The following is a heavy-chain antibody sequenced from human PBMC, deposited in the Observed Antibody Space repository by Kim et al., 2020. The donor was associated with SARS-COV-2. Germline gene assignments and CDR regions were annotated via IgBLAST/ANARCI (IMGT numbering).Heavy chain of an antibody. CDR1: GFTFSSYW. V-gene: IGHV3-74*01. CDR2: INSDGSST. J-gene: IGHJ3*02. Sequence: GGSLRLSCAASGFTFSSYWMHWVRQAPGKGLVWVSRINSDGSSTSYADSVKGRFTISRDNAKNTLYLQMNSLRAEDTAVYYCAREFYDSSGYDAFDIWGQGTMVTVSS. CDR3: AREFYDSSGYDAFDI. D-gene: IGHD3-22*01.